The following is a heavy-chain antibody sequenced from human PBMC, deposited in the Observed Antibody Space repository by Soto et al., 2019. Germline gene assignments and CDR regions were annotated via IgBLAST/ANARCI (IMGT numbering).Heavy chain of an antibody. CDR1: GGSFSGYQ. CDR3: ARYGEVTPRRYGMEG. CDR2: INHSGST. D-gene: IGHD3-10*01. Sequence: SETLSLTCAFYGGSFSGYQWSWIRQAPGKGLEWIGEINHSGSTNYNPSLKSRVTISIDTSKKQFSLTLSSVTAADTAIYYCARYGEVTPRRYGMEGWGHGTTVTVAS. V-gene: IGHV4-34*01. J-gene: IGHJ6*02.